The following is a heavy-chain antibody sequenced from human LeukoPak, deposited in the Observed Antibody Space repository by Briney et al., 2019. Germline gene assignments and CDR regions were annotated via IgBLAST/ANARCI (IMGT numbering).Heavy chain of an antibody. J-gene: IGHJ6*03. CDR1: GGSFSGYY. CDR3: ASKGGTTGEGYYYYYMDV. CDR2: INHSGST. D-gene: IGHD1-1*01. V-gene: IGHV4-34*01. Sequence: KPSETLSLTCAVYGGSFSGYYWSWIRQPPGKGLEWIGEINHSGSTNYNPSLKSRVTISVDTSKNQFSLKLSSVTAADTAVYYCASKGGTTGEGYYYYYMDVWGKGTTVTVSS.